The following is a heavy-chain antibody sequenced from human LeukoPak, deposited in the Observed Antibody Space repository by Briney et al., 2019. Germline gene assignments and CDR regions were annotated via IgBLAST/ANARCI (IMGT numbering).Heavy chain of an antibody. J-gene: IGHJ3*02. CDR1: GYTFTGYY. V-gene: IGHV1-2*02. CDR2: INPNSGGT. Sequence: ASVKVSCKASGYTFTGYYMHWVRQAPGQGLEWMGWINPNSGGTNYAQKFQGRVTMTRDTSISTAYMELSRLGSDDTAVYYCARISYAIWFGELAAFDIWGQGTMVTVSS. D-gene: IGHD3-10*01. CDR3: ARISYAIWFGELAAFDI.